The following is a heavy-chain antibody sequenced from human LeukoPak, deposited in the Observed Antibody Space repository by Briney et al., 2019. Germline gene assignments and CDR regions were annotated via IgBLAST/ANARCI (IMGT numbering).Heavy chain of an antibody. CDR3: ARDWGTAAGTGWFDP. CDR2: IDQSGTT. J-gene: IGHJ5*02. V-gene: IGHV4-34*01. CDR1: GGSFSGYY. D-gene: IGHD6-13*01. Sequence: SETLSLTCVVYGGSFSGYYWSWIRQPPGKGLEWIGEIDQSGTTNYNPSLKSRVTISVDTSKDQFSLKLSSVTAADTAVYYCARDWGTAAGTGWFDPWGQGTLVTVSS.